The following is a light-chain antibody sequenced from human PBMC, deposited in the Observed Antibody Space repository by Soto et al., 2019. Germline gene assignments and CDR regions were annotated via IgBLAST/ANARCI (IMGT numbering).Light chain of an antibody. CDR2: GAS. CDR3: QQYNIWPII. Sequence: EIVLTQSPATLSVSPGESATLSCRSSQSVTSNLAWYQQKPGQAPRLLIYGASTRATGIPARFSGRGSGTEFTLTISSLQSEDFAVYYCQQYNIWPIIFGQGTRLEI. CDR1: QSVTSN. V-gene: IGKV3-15*01. J-gene: IGKJ5*01.